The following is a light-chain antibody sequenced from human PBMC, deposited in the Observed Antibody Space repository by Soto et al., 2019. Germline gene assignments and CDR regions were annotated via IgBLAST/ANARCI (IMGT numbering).Light chain of an antibody. CDR1: SSDVGGYNY. V-gene: IGLV2-14*01. Sequence: QSALTQPASVSGSPGQSITIYCTGTSSDVGGYNYVSWYQHHPGKAPKLMISEVRNRPSGVSNRFSGSKSGNTASLTISGLQAEDEANYYCSSYTASGTVVFGGGTKLTVL. CDR3: SSYTASGTVV. J-gene: IGLJ3*02. CDR2: EVR.